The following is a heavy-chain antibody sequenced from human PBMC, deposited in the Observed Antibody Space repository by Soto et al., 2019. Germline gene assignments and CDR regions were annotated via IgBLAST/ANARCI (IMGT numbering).Heavy chain of an antibody. CDR3: ARDPPITSDYAMDV. CDR1: GFAVSSSY. Sequence: EVQLVETGGDLIQSGGSLRLSCAASGFAVSSSYMMWVRQAPGKGLECISVTYTDASTHYADSVKGRFTISRDDSRNTLYLQMTSLRVEDTAVYYCARDPPITSDYAMDVWGQGTTVIVSS. CDR2: TYTDAST. J-gene: IGHJ6*02. V-gene: IGHV3-53*02. D-gene: IGHD1-20*01.